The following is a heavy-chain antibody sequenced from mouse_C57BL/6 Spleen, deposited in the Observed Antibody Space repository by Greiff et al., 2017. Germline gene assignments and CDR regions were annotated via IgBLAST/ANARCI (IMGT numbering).Heavy chain of an antibody. CDR1: GYTFTDYY. CDR3: ARERYFDV. V-gene: IGHV1-77*01. Sequence: QVQLQQSGAELVKPGASVKISCKASGYTFTDYYINWVKQRPGQGLEWIGKLGPGSGSTYYNEKFKGKATLTADKSSSTAYMQLSSLTSEDSAVYFCARERYFDVWGTGTTGTVSS. CDR2: LGPGSGST. J-gene: IGHJ1*03.